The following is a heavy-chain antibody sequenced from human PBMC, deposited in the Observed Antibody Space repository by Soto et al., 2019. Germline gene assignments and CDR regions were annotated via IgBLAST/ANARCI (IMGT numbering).Heavy chain of an antibody. J-gene: IGHJ6*03. V-gene: IGHV4-31*03. Sequence: ASETLSLTCTVSGGSISSGGYYWSWIRQHPGKGLEWIGYIYYSGSTYYNPSLKSRVTISVDTSKNQFSLKLSSVTAADTAVYYCARVPRVGDYELFPYYYYMDVWGKGTTVTVSS. CDR1: GGSISSGGYY. CDR2: IYYSGST. D-gene: IGHD4-17*01. CDR3: ARVPRVGDYELFPYYYYMDV.